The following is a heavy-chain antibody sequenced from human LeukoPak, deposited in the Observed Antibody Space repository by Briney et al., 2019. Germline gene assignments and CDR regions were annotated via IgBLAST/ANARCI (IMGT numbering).Heavy chain of an antibody. CDR1: GRTFSSYA. Sequence: SVKVSCKASGRTFSSYAMSWVRQAPGQGLEWMGGIIPIFGTANYAQKFQGRVTITADESTSTAYLQLSSLRSEDTAVYYCARDLRGYCSGGSCYTDYYYYYYMDFWVKGTTVTVSS. CDR2: IIPIFGTA. V-gene: IGHV1-69*01. J-gene: IGHJ6*03. D-gene: IGHD2-15*01. CDR3: ARDLRGYCSGGSCYTDYYYYYYMDF.